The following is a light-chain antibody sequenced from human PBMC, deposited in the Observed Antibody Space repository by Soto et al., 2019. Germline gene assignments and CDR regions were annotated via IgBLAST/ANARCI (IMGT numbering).Light chain of an antibody. Sequence: DIQVTQSPPTLSASVGDRVTITCRASQTISTWMAWYQQKPGEAPKLLIYKASTLESGVPSRFSGSGSGTEFTLTISCLQPDDVATYHCQQYNSYSQFTFGPGTKVDIK. CDR1: QTISTW. CDR2: KAS. CDR3: QQYNSYSQFT. J-gene: IGKJ3*01. V-gene: IGKV1-5*03.